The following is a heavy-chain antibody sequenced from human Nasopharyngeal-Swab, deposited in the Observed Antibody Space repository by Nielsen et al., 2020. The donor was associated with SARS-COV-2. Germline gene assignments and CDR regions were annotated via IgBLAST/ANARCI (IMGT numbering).Heavy chain of an antibody. CDR1: GFTFSSYA. Sequence: GESLKISCSASGFTFSSYAMHWVRQAPGKGLEYVSAISSNGGSTYYADSVKGRFTISRDNSKNTLYLQMSSLRAEDTAVYYCARGLSWYLYWGQGTLVTVSS. J-gene: IGHJ4*02. D-gene: IGHD6-13*01. CDR3: ARGLSWYLY. V-gene: IGHV3-64*04. CDR2: ISSNGGST.